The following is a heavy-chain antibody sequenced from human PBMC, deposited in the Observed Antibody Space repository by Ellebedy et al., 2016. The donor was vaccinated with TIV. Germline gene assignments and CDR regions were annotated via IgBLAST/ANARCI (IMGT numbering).Heavy chain of an antibody. Sequence: MPSETLSLTCTVSGGSISSSSYYWGWIRQPPGKGLEWIGEINHSGSTNYNPSLKSRVTISVDTSKNQFSLKLSSVTAADTAVYYCARSGRGDSPPVDYWGQGTLVTVSS. V-gene: IGHV4-39*07. D-gene: IGHD2-21*02. J-gene: IGHJ4*02. CDR2: INHSGST. CDR1: GGSISSSSYY. CDR3: ARSGRGDSPPVDY.